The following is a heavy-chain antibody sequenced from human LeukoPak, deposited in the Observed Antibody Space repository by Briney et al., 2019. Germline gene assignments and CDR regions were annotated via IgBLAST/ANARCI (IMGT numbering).Heavy chain of an antibody. D-gene: IGHD3-16*01. Sequence: SQTLSLTCTVSGGSISSGSYYWSWIRQPAGKGLEWIGRIYTSGSTNYNPSLKSRVTISVDTSKNQFSLKLSSVTAADTAVYYCARGEAQRDVWGWTNWFDPWGQGTLVTVSS. J-gene: IGHJ5*02. CDR1: GGSISSGSYY. CDR2: IYTSGST. V-gene: IGHV4-61*02. CDR3: ARGEAQRDVWGWTNWFDP.